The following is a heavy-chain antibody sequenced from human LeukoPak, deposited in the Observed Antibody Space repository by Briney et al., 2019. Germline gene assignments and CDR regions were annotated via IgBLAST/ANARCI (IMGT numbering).Heavy chain of an antibody. CDR3: ARGITMVRGAFNWFDP. D-gene: IGHD3-10*01. CDR1: GGSISSSSYY. J-gene: IGHJ5*02. V-gene: IGHV4-39*01. CDR2: IYYSGST. Sequence: KPSETLSLTCTVSGGSISSSSYYWGWIRPPPGKGLQWIGSIYYSGSTYYNPSLKSRVTISVDTSKNQFSLKLSSVTAADTAVYYCARGITMVRGAFNWFDPWGQGTLVTVSS.